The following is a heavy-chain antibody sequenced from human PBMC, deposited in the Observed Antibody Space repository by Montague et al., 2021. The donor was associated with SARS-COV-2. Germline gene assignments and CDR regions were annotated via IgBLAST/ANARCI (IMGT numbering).Heavy chain of an antibody. CDR3: ARGGGYSYGALDY. CDR2: INHSGST. V-gene: IGHV4-34*01. Sequence: SETLSLTCVVYGGSFSGYYWSWIRQPLGKGLEWIGEINHSGSTNYNPSLKSRVTISVDTSKKQFSLRLSSVTAADTAVYYCARGGGYSYGALDYWGQGTLVTVSS. D-gene: IGHD5-18*01. CDR1: GGSFSGYY. J-gene: IGHJ4*02.